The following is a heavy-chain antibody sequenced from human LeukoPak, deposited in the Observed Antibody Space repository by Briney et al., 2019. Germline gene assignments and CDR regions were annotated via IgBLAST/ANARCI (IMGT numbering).Heavy chain of an antibody. Sequence: GESLKISCKGSGYTFTNYWIGWVRQMPGKGLEWMGIIYPGDSDTRYSPSFQGQVNISADKSISNAYLQWSSLKASDTAMYYCARSYGGNSRGWFDPWGQGTLVTVSS. J-gene: IGHJ5*02. D-gene: IGHD4-23*01. CDR1: GYTFTNYW. CDR3: ARSYGGNSRGWFDP. CDR2: IYPGDSDT. V-gene: IGHV5-51*01.